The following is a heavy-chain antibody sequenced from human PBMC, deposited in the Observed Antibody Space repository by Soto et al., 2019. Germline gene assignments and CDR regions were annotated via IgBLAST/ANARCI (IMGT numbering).Heavy chain of an antibody. J-gene: IGHJ4*02. CDR2: ISYAGNNK. CDR3: ARDSNSWPKYYFDY. D-gene: IGHD6-13*01. V-gene: IGHV3-30-3*01. Sequence: GGSMRLSCAAAGFTFFNYSIHWVRQEPGKGLEWVAVISYAGNNKYYADSVKGRFTISRDNSKNTLYLQMNSLRDEDTAVYYCARDSNSWPKYYFDYWGQGTLVTVSS. CDR1: GFTFFNYS.